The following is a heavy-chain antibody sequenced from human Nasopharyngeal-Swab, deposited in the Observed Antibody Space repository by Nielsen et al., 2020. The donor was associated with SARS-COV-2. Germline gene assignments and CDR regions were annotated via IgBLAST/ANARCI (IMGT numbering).Heavy chain of an antibody. CDR1: GFTFSSYA. D-gene: IGHD2-2*01. CDR3: AKDDGEVGYCSSTSCYYYGMDV. CDR2: ISGSGGST. J-gene: IGHJ6*02. Sequence: GGSLRLSCAASGFTFSSYAVSWVRQAPGKGLEWVSAISGSGGSTYYADSVKGRFTISRDNSKNTLYLQMNSLRAEDTAVYYCAKDDGEVGYCSSTSCYYYGMDVWGQGTTVTASS. V-gene: IGHV3-23*01.